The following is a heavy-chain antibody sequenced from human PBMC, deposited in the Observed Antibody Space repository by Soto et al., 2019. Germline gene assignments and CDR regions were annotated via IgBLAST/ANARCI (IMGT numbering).Heavy chain of an antibody. J-gene: IGHJ5*02. V-gene: IGHV1-69*02. D-gene: IGHD5-18*01. CDR3: AGGGGDTAMAFDP. CDR2: IIPILGIA. Sequence: QVQLVQSGAEVKKPGSSVKVSCKDSGGTFSSYTISWVRQAPGQGLEWMGRIIPILGIANYAQQLQGRVTITADKPTTTAYMELRSLRSEDTSVYYCAGGGGDTAMAFDPWGQGTLVTVSS. CDR1: GGTFSSYT.